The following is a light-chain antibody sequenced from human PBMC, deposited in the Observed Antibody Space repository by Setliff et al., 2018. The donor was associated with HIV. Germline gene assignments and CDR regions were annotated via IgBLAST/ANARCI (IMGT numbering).Light chain of an antibody. CDR1: SSNIGAGYD. V-gene: IGLV1-40*01. CDR2: GNS. CDR3: QSYDSSLSVLYV. J-gene: IGLJ1*01. Sequence: QSVLTQPPSVSGAPGQRVTISCTESSSNIGAGYDVHWYQQLPGTAPKLLIYGNSNRPSGVPDRFSGSKSGTSASLAITGLQAEDEADYYCQSYDSSLSVLYVFGTGTKVTVL.